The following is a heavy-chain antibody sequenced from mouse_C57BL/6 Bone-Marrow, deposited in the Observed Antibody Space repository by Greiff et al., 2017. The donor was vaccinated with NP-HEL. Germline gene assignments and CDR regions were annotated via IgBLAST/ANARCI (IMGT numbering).Heavy chain of an antibody. D-gene: IGHD1-1*01. CDR2: IRSKSSNYAT. Sequence: EVQRVESGGGLVQPKGSLKLSCAASGFTFNTYAMHWVRQAPGKGLEWVARIRSKSSNYATYYADSVKDRFTISRDDSQSMLYLQMNNLKTEDTAMYYCVREEAYYGSSRSSWFAYWGQGTLVTVSA. CDR3: VREEAYYGSSRSSWFAY. CDR1: GFTFNTYA. V-gene: IGHV10-3*01. J-gene: IGHJ3*01.